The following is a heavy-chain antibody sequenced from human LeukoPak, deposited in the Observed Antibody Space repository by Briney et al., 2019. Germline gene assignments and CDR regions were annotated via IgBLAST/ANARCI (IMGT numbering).Heavy chain of an antibody. D-gene: IGHD5-18*01. CDR3: ARDLGYSYGYFDY. CDR2: IYYSGST. J-gene: IGHJ4*02. CDR1: GGSISSYY. V-gene: IGHV4-59*01. Sequence: TPSETLSLTCTVSGGSISSYYWSWIRQPPGKGLEWIGYIYYSGSTNYNPSLKSRVTISVDTSKNQFSLKLSSVTAADTAVYYCARDLGYSYGYFDYWGQGTLVTVSS.